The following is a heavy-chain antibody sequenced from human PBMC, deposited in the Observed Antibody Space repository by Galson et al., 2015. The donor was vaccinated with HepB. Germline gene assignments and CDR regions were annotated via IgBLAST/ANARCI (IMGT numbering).Heavy chain of an antibody. D-gene: IGHD3-3*01. J-gene: IGHJ3*02. CDR1: GFTFSRYA. CDR2: ISYDGSNK. CDR3: VRERITIFGVVMGTFDM. V-gene: IGHV3-30-3*01. Sequence: SLRLSCAASGFTFSRYAMHWVRQAPGKGLEWVAVISYDGSNKYYADSVQGRFTISRDNSKNTLYLQMNSLRAEDTAVHYCVRERITIFGVVMGTFDMWGQGTMVTVSS.